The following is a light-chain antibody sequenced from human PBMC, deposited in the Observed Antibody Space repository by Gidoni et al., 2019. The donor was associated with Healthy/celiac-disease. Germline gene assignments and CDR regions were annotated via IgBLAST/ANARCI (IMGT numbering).Light chain of an antibody. J-gene: IGLJ2*01. CDR2: GDS. Sequence: QSVLTQPPSVSGAPGQSVTISCTGSSSNIGAGYDVHWYQQLPGTAPKLLIYGDSNRASEVPDRFSGSKSGTSASLAITGLQAEDEADYYCQSYDSSLSGFVVFGGGTKLTVL. CDR1: SSNIGAGYD. CDR3: QSYDSSLSGFVV. V-gene: IGLV1-40*01.